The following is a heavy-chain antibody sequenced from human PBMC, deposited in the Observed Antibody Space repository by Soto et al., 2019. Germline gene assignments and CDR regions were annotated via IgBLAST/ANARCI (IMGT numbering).Heavy chain of an antibody. CDR2: IHSDGSST. J-gene: IGHJ3*01. V-gene: IGHV3-74*01. CDR1: GFTFSYYW. D-gene: IGHD1-26*01. Sequence: EVQLLESGGGLVQPGESLRLSCAASGFTFSYYWMHWVRQAPGMGLVWVSRIHSDGSSTTYAESVKGRFTISRDNARNTLYLCMNSLRAEDTAVYYCARGDRGAFDLWGQGTVLTISS. CDR3: ARGDRGAFDL.